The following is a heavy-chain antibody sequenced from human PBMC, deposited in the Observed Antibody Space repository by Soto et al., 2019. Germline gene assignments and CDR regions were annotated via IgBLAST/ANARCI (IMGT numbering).Heavy chain of an antibody. Sequence: EVQLLESGGGLVQPGGSLRLSCAASGFTFSSYAMSWVRQAPVKGLEWVSAISGSGGSTYYEDSVQGRFTISRDNSKNTLYLQMNSLRAEDTAVYYCAKGPYSSGWYLFDYWGQGTLVTVSS. J-gene: IGHJ4*02. D-gene: IGHD6-19*01. CDR2: ISGSGGST. V-gene: IGHV3-23*01. CDR3: AKGPYSSGWYLFDY. CDR1: GFTFSSYA.